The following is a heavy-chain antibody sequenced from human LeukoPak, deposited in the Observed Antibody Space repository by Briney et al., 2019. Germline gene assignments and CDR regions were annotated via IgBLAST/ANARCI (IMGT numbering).Heavy chain of an antibody. CDR3: ARDRAAADLDY. D-gene: IGHD6-13*01. V-gene: IGHV3-66*01. CDR1: GFTVSNNY. CDR2: IYSAGTT. J-gene: IGHJ4*02. Sequence: GGSLRLSCAASGFTVSNNYMSWVRQAPGKGLEWVSVIYSAGTTYYADSVKGRFTISRDNSKNTLYLQMNSLRAEDTAVYYCARDRAAADLDYWGQGTLVTVSS.